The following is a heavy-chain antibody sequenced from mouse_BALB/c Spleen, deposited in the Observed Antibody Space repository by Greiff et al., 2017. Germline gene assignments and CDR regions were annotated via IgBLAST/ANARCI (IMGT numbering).Heavy chain of an antibody. CDR2: ILPGSGST. Sequence: VQLHQSGAELMKPGASVKISCKATGYTFSSYWIEWVKQRPGHGLEWIGEILPGSGSTNYNDNFKGKATFTADTSSNTAYMQLSSLTSEDSAVYYCARRKYGNCYFDYWGQGTTLTVSS. D-gene: IGHD2-1*01. CDR3: ARRKYGNCYFDY. V-gene: IGHV1-9*01. J-gene: IGHJ2*01. CDR1: GYTFSSYW.